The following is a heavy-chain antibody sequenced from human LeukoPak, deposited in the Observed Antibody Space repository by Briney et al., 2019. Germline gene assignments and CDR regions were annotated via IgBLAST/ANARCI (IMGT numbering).Heavy chain of an antibody. Sequence: SETLSLTCTVSGGSISSSNYYWGWLRQPPGKGLEWIGSVYYSGTTFYNPPPKSRVTISVETSTNQCSLKLSSVTAADTAVYYCARYGGNYYGNWFDPWGQGTLVAVSS. CDR3: ARYGGNYYGNWFDP. D-gene: IGHD1-26*01. V-gene: IGHV4-39*01. J-gene: IGHJ5*02. CDR1: GGSISSSNYY. CDR2: VYYSGTT.